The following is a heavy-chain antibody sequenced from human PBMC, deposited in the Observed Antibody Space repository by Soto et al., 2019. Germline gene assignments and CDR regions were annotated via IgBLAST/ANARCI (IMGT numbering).Heavy chain of an antibody. Sequence: QVQLVQSGAEVKKPGSSVKVSCKASRGTFSSYTISWVRQAPGQGLEWMGRIIPILGIANYAQKFQGRVTITADKTTSKAYMELSSLRSEDTAVYYCAREHIVVVTANWRYNWFDPWGQGTLVTVSS. J-gene: IGHJ5*02. CDR3: AREHIVVVTANWRYNWFDP. CDR1: RGTFSSYT. CDR2: IIPILGIA. V-gene: IGHV1-69*08. D-gene: IGHD2-21*02.